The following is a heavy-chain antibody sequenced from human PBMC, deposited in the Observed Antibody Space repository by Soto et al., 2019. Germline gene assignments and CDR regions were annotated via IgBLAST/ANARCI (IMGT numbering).Heavy chain of an antibody. J-gene: IGHJ4*02. CDR2: ISAYNGNT. Sequence: ASVKVSCKASGYTFTSDAIRWVRQAPGQGLEGMGWISAYNGNTNYAQNLQGRGTMTTDTSTSTPYMELRTVRSDDTAVYYCARVFYYDSSGYYYSTDFDYWGQGTLVTGSS. CDR3: ARVFYYDSSGYYYSTDFDY. CDR1: GYTFTSDA. D-gene: IGHD3-22*01. V-gene: IGHV1-18*04.